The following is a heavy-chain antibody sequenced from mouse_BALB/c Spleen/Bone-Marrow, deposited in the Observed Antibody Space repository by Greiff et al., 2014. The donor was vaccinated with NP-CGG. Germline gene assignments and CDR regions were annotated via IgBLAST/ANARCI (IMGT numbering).Heavy chain of an antibody. D-gene: IGHD2-2*01. CDR1: GYTFSSYA. Sequence: EVQRVESGGGLMKPGGSLKLSCAASGYTFSSYAMSWVRQSPEKRLEWVAEISSGGSYTYYPDTVTGRFTISRDNAKNTLYLEMSSLRSEDKAMYYCGRGGYDGQMDYWGQGTSVTVSS. V-gene: IGHV5-9-4*01. CDR3: GRGGYDGQMDY. CDR2: ISSGGSYT. J-gene: IGHJ4*01.